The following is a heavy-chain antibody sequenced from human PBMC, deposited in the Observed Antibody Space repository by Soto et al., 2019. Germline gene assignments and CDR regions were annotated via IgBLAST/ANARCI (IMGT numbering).Heavy chain of an antibody. Sequence: SETLSLTCTVSGGSVRRGNYYWSWIRQFPGKGLEWIGYISNSGRTHYNPSLMSRITILVDTSKNQFFLELRSVTAADTALYYCARADYATASYSPDYWGQGTLVTVSS. CDR2: ISNSGRT. CDR3: ARADYATASYSPDY. J-gene: IGHJ4*02. D-gene: IGHD3-10*01. CDR1: GGSVRRGNYY. V-gene: IGHV4-31*03.